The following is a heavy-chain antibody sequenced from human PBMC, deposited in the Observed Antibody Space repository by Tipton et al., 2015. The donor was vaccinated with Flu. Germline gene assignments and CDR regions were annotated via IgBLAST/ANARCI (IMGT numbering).Heavy chain of an antibody. Sequence: TLSLTCNVSGYAISSGYYWGWIRQPPGKGLEWIGEINHGGSTNYNPSLKSRVTISVDTSKNQFSLKLSSVTAADTAVYYCARAPSGGSSIAARPNWFDPWGQGTLVTVSS. CDR1: GYAISSGYY. CDR3: ARAPSGGSSIAARPNWFDP. V-gene: IGHV4-38-2*02. D-gene: IGHD6-6*01. J-gene: IGHJ5*02. CDR2: INHGGST.